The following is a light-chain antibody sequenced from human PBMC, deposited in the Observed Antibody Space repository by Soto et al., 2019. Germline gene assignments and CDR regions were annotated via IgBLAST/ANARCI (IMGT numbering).Light chain of an antibody. CDR1: QSVSSSY. Sequence: ENVLTQSRGTLSLSPGERATLSCRASQSVSSSYLAWYQQKPGQAPRLLIYGASSRATGIPDRFSGSGSGTDFTLTISRLEPEDFAVYYCQQRSNWPPTFGQGRLPEVK. CDR3: QQRSNWPPT. J-gene: IGKJ5*01. CDR2: GAS. V-gene: IGKV3D-20*02.